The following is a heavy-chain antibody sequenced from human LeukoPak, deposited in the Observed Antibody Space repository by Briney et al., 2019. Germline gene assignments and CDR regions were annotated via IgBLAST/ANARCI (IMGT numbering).Heavy chain of an antibody. CDR1: GGSISSSSYY. V-gene: IGHV4-39*07. Sequence: SETLSLTCTVSGGSISSSSYYWGWIRQPPGKGLEWIGEVNHSGSANYNPSLKSRITISVDTSKNQVSLKLNSVTAADTAVYYCATAHHPLHYYASGSYYHNWFDPWGQGALVTVSS. CDR2: VNHSGSA. J-gene: IGHJ5*02. CDR3: ATAHHPLHYYASGSYYHNWFDP. D-gene: IGHD3-10*01.